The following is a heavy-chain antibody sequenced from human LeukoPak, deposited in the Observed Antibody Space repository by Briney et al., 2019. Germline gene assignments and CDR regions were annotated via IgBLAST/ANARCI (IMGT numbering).Heavy chain of an antibody. CDR1: GGSFSGYY. CDR3: ARYIPKYYDFWIYGMDV. Sequence: SETLSPTCAVYGGSFSGYYWSWIRQPPGKGLEWIGEINHSGSTNYNPSLKSRVTISVDTSKNQFSLKLSSVTAADTAVYYCARYIPKYYDFWIYGMDVWGQGTTVTVSS. CDR2: INHSGST. J-gene: IGHJ6*02. D-gene: IGHD3-3*01. V-gene: IGHV4-34*01.